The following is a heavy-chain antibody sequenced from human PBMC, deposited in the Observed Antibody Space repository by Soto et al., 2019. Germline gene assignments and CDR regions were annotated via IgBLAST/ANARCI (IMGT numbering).Heavy chain of an antibody. CDR3: ARDRGTSGGFDY. CDR1: GGSISSGGYY. Sequence: PSETLSLTCTVSGGSISSGGYYWSWIRQHPGKGLELIVYIYYSGSTYYNPSLKSRVTISVDTSKNQFSLKLSSVTAADTAVYYCARDRGTSGGFDYWGQGTLVTVSS. V-gene: IGHV4-31*03. J-gene: IGHJ4*02. D-gene: IGHD2-2*01. CDR2: IYYSGST.